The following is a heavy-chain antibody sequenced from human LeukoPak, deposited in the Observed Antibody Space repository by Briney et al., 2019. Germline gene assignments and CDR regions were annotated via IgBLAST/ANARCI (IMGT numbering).Heavy chain of an antibody. CDR3: ARGEDYGDYFDY. V-gene: IGHV3-66*01. J-gene: IGHJ4*02. D-gene: IGHD4-17*01. Sequence: GGSLRLSCAASGFTVSNNYMSWVRQAPGKGLEWVSVIYSAGSTYYADSVRGRFIISRDNSKNTLYIQMNSLRAEDTAVYYCARGEDYGDYFDYWGQGTLVTVSS. CDR2: IYSAGST. CDR1: GFTVSNNY.